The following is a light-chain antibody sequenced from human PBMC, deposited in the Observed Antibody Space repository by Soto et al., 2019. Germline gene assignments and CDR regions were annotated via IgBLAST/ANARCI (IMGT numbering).Light chain of an antibody. CDR2: RDN. CDR1: SSNIGGNY. CDR3: AASYDSLSGRV. Sequence: QSVLTQPPSASGSPGQRVTISCSGSSSNIGGNYVYWYQQLPGTAPKLLIYRDNQRPSGVPDRFSCSKSGTSAALAIIGLRSEEEADYYCAASYDSLSGRVFGGGTKLTVL. V-gene: IGLV1-47*01. J-gene: IGLJ3*02.